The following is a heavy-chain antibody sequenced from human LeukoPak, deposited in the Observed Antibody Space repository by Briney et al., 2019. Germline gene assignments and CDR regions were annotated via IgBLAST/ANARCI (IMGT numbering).Heavy chain of an antibody. D-gene: IGHD3-22*01. CDR1: GGSISSYY. CDR3: ARVGGSSGYYRNFDY. CDR2: IYYSGST. Sequence: SETLSLTCTVSGGSISSYYWSWIRQPPGKGLEWIGYIYYSGSTYYNPSLKSRVTISVDTSKNQFSLKLSSVTAADTAVYYCARVGGSSGYYRNFDYWGQGTLVTVSS. J-gene: IGHJ4*02. V-gene: IGHV4-59*12.